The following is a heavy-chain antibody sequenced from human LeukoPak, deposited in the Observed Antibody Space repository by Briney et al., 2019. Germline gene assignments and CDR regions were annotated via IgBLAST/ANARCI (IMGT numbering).Heavy chain of an antibody. D-gene: IGHD2-21*02. Sequence: GSLRLSCAASGFTVSSNYMSWVRQAPGKGLEWVSVIYSGGSTYYADSVKGRFTISRDNSKNTLYLQMNSLRAEDTAVYYCARDRIVVVTATGNYYYYYGMDVWGQGTTVTVSS. CDR1: GFTVSSNY. CDR3: ARDRIVVVTATGNYYYYYGMDV. J-gene: IGHJ6*02. V-gene: IGHV3-66*01. CDR2: IYSGGST.